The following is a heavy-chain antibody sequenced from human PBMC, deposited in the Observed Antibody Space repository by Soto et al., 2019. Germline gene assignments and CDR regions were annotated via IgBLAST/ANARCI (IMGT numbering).Heavy chain of an antibody. V-gene: IGHV1-46*01. CDR1: GYTFTSYY. Sequence: QVQLVQSGAEVKKPGASVKVSCKASGYTFTSYYMHWVRQAPGQGLEWMGIINPSGGSTSYAQKFHGRVTMTRDTSTSTVYMELSSLRSEDTAVYYCARDPQGGWFDPWGQGTLVTVSS. D-gene: IGHD3-16*01. J-gene: IGHJ5*02. CDR2: INPSGGST. CDR3: ARDPQGGWFDP.